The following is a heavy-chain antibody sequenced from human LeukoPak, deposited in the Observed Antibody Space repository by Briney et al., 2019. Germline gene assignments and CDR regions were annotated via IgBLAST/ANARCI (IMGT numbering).Heavy chain of an antibody. V-gene: IGHV4-4*02. CDR2: IYHSGST. CDR3: ARYDSSGFALEN. J-gene: IGHJ4*02. Sequence: SETLSLTCAVSGGSISSNNWWSWVRQPPGKGLEWIGEIYHSGSTNYNPSLKSRVTISVDKSKNQFSLKLSSVTAADTAVYYCARYDSSGFALENWGQGTLVTVSS. CDR1: GGSISSNNW. D-gene: IGHD3-22*01.